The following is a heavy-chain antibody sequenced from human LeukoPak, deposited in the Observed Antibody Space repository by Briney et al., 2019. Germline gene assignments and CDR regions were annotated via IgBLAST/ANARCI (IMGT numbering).Heavy chain of an antibody. V-gene: IGHV1-8*01. Sequence: GASVKVSCKASGYTFTSYDINWVRQATGQGLEWMGWMNPNSGNTGYAQKFQGRVTMTRNTSISTAYMELSSLRSEDTAVYYCARGYDILTAPDYYYYYGMDVWGQGTTVTVSS. D-gene: IGHD3-9*01. CDR2: MNPNSGNT. CDR3: ARGYDILTAPDYYYYYGMDV. CDR1: GYTFTSYD. J-gene: IGHJ6*02.